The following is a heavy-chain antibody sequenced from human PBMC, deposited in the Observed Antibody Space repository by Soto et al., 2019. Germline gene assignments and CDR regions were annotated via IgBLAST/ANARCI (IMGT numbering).Heavy chain of an antibody. CDR3: ARETWGYSGSAKNFVY. D-gene: IGHD5-12*01. J-gene: IGHJ4*01. CDR1: GFTFRTFA. Sequence: GGSLRLSCAASGFTFRTFAMHWVRQVPGKGLEWVAVVSYDGSYKSYADSVKGRFTISRDNSKNTLYLQLNSLRADDTAVFYCARETWGYSGSAKNFVYWGQGTLVTVSS. V-gene: IGHV3-30*04. CDR2: VSYDGSYK.